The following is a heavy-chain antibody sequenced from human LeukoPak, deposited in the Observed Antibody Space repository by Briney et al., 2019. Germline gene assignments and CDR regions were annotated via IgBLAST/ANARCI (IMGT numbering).Heavy chain of an antibody. D-gene: IGHD5-12*01. CDR3: ARGGGYASPIGY. V-gene: IGHV4-59*01. J-gene: IGHJ4*02. CDR1: GGSISTYY. CDR2: IYHSGST. Sequence: MPSETLSLTCTLSGGSISTYYWSWIRQPPGKGLEWIGYIYHSGSTNYNPSLKSRVTISVDTSKNLFSLKLSSVTAADTAVYYCARGGGYASPIGYWGQGALVTVSS.